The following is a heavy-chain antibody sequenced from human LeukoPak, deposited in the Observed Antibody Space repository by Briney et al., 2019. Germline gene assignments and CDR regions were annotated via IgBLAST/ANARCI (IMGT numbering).Heavy chain of an antibody. V-gene: IGHV1-8*01. CDR3: TRFVVVVAAEGVPHYYYGMDV. CDR2: MNPNSGNT. J-gene: IGHJ6*02. D-gene: IGHD2-15*01. CDR1: GYTFTSYD. Sequence: ASVTVSCKASGYTFTSYDINWVRQAPGQGLEWMGWMNPNSGNTGYAQKFQGRVTMTRNTSISTAYMELSSLRSEDTAVYYCTRFVVVVAAEGVPHYYYGMDVWGQGTTVTVSS.